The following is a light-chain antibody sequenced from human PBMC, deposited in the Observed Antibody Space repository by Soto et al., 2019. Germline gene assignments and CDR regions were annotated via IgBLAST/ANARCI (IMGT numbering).Light chain of an antibody. CDR2: GNI. J-gene: IGLJ2*01. CDR3: QCSDSSRSGSV. CDR1: SSNIGAGYD. Sequence: QSVLTQPPSVSGAPGQRVTISGTGSSSNIGAGYDVHWYQQLPGTAPKLLIYGNINRPSGVPDRFSGSKSGTSASLAITGRQAEDEADDYCQCSDSSRSGSVFGGGTKLTVL. V-gene: IGLV1-40*01.